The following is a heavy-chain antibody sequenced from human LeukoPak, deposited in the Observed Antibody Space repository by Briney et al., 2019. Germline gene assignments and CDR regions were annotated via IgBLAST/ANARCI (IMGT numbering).Heavy chain of an antibody. CDR3: ARGKGATTEFDY. J-gene: IGHJ4*02. CDR1: GFIFSDYY. Sequence: GGSLRLSCAASGFIFSDYYMNWIRQAPGKGLEWVSCISSSASTKYYADSVEGRFTISRDNAKNSLHLQMNSLRAEDTAVYYCARGKGATTEFDYWGQGTSVTVSS. V-gene: IGHV3-11*04. D-gene: IGHD1-26*01. CDR2: ISSSASTK.